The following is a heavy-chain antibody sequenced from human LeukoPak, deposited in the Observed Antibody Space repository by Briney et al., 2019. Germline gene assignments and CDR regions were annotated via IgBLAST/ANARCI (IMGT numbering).Heavy chain of an antibody. Sequence: GGSLRLSCAASGLSFSNSGMHWVRQAPGKGLXXXAMIWSDGSKTYYADSVKGRFTISRDNSKNTVYLQMNSLRAEDTAVYYCAKDKGVRYFDYWGQGTLVTVSS. CDR3: AKDKGVRYFDY. CDR1: GLSFSNSG. D-gene: IGHD3-10*01. CDR2: IWSDGSKT. J-gene: IGHJ4*02. V-gene: IGHV3-33*06.